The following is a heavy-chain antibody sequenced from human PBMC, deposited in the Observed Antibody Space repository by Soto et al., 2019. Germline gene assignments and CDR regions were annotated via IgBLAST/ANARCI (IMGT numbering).Heavy chain of an antibody. D-gene: IGHD5-12*01. V-gene: IGHV4-39*01. Sequence: PSETLSLTCTVSGGSISSSSYYWGWIRQPPGKGLEWIGSIYYSGSTYYNPSLKSRVTISVDTSKNQFSLKLSSVTAADTAVYYCARANIVATWTFDYWGRGTLVTVSS. J-gene: IGHJ4*02. CDR2: IYYSGST. CDR1: GGSISSSSYY. CDR3: ARANIVATWTFDY.